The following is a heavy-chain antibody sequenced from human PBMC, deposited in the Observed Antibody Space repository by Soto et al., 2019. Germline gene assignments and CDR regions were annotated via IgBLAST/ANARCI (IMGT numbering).Heavy chain of an antibody. D-gene: IGHD6-19*01. CDR2: ISGSGGST. J-gene: IGHJ4*02. V-gene: IGHV3-23*01. Sequence: GGSLRLSCAASGFTFSSYAMSWVRQAPGKGLEWVSAISGSGGSTYYADSVKGRFTISRDNSKNTLYLQMNSLRAEDTAVYYCATGYSSGYDYFDYWGQGTLVTVSS. CDR3: ATGYSSGYDYFDY. CDR1: GFTFSSYA.